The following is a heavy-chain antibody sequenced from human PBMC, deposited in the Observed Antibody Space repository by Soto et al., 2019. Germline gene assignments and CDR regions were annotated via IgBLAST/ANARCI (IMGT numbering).Heavy chain of an antibody. CDR1: GYIFSTYA. Sequence: ASVKVSCKASGYIFSTYAIHWVRQAPGQRLEWVGWINGVNGDTKYSQKFQGRVTISVDTSKNQFSLKLSSVAAADTAVYYCARHRAALYSSNDIWGQGTMVTVSS. J-gene: IGHJ3*02. V-gene: IGHV1-3*01. D-gene: IGHD6-13*01. CDR3: ARHRAALYSSNDI. CDR2: INGVNGDT.